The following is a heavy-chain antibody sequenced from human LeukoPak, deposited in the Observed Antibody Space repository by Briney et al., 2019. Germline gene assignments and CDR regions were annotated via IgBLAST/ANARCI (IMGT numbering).Heavy chain of an antibody. Sequence: ASVKFSCKASGYTFTGYYMHWVRQAPGQGLEWMGWINPNSGGTNYAQKFQGRVTMTRDTSISTAYMELSRLRSDDTAVYYCARDHGGYDILTGYPGDYWGQGTLVTVSS. J-gene: IGHJ4*02. CDR3: ARDHGGYDILTGYPGDY. D-gene: IGHD3-9*01. V-gene: IGHV1-2*02. CDR1: GYTFTGYY. CDR2: INPNSGGT.